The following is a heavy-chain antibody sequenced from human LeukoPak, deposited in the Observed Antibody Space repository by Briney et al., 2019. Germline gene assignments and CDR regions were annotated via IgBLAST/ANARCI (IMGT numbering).Heavy chain of an antibody. J-gene: IGHJ4*02. CDR1: GFTFSTYG. D-gene: IGHD6-13*01. V-gene: IGHV3-33*01. Sequence: GGSLRLSCAASGFTFSTYGMHWVRQAPGKGLEWVALIWYDGSNKYYADSVKGRFTISRDNSKNTLYLQMNSLRAEDTAVYYCARDPRYSSTWYYFDYWGQGTLVTVSS. CDR3: ARDPRYSSTWYYFDY. CDR2: IWYDGSNK.